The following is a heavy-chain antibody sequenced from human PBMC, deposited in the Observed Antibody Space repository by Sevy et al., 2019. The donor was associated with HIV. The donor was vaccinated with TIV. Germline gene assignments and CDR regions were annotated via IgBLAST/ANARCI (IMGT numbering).Heavy chain of an antibody. CDR2: IFYSGST. D-gene: IGHD3-22*01. V-gene: IGHV4-30-4*01. CDR1: SGSISSGDYY. Sequence: SETLSLTCTVSSGSISSGDYYWSWIRQPPGKGLEWIGYIFYSGSTYFNPSLKSRVTISLDTSKSQFSLRLSSVTAADTAVFYCARQRASSGYFYFDSWGQGTLVTVSS. CDR3: ARQRASSGYFYFDS. J-gene: IGHJ4*02.